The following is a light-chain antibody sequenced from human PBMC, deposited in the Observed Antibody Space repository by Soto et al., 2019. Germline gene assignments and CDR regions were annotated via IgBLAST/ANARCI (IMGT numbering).Light chain of an antibody. CDR1: RRFGSSN. V-gene: IGKV3-20*01. CDR3: QQSGNSHIT. Sequence: IVLTQSRGTGWLSPGERGSLSRVARRRFGSSNLAWYQQKPGQAHRIIIYSKSSRATGIQARFSGSGSGTDFTLTIRRLEPEDFAVYYCQQSGNSHITLGTGTRLELK. J-gene: IGKJ5*01. CDR2: SKS.